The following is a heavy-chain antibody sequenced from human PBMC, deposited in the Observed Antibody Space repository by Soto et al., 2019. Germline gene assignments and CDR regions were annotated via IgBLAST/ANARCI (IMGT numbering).Heavy chain of an antibody. CDR2: ISYDGSNK. J-gene: IGHJ6*02. CDR1: GFTFSSYG. D-gene: IGHD6-13*01. CDR3: AKDRLRSSSSWHRNYYYYGMDV. Sequence: GGSLRLSCAASGFTFSSYGMHWVRQAPGKGLEWVAVISYDGSNKYYADSVKGRFTISRDNSKNTLYLQMNSLRAEDTAVYYCAKDRLRSSSSWHRNYYYYGMDVWGQGTTVTVSS. V-gene: IGHV3-30*18.